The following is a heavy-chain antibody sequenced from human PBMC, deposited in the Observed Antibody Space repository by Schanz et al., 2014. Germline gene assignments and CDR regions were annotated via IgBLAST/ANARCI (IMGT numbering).Heavy chain of an antibody. CDR2: IKSKTDGGTR. CDR3: AKGPYYYYYMDV. Sequence: VQLVESGGGVVQPGRSLRLSCVASGFTFSSYDVFWVRQAPGKGLEWVARIKSKTDGGTRDYAAPVKGRFTISTDDSKNTVYLQMNSLRPEDTAVYYCAKGPYYYYYMDVWGNGTTVTVSS. CDR1: GFTFSSYD. V-gene: IGHV3-15*01. J-gene: IGHJ6*03.